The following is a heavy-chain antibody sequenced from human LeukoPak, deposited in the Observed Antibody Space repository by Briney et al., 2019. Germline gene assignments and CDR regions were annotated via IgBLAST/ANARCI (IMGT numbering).Heavy chain of an antibody. D-gene: IGHD3-10*01. Sequence: GASVKVSCKASGYTFTGYYMHWVRQAPGQGLEWMGWINPNSGGTNYAQKFQGWVTMTRDTSISTAYMELGRLRSDDAAVYYCARSRMVRGVMSWFDPWGQGTLVTVSS. CDR2: INPNSGGT. CDR3: ARSRMVRGVMSWFDP. J-gene: IGHJ5*02. CDR1: GYTFTGYY. V-gene: IGHV1-2*04.